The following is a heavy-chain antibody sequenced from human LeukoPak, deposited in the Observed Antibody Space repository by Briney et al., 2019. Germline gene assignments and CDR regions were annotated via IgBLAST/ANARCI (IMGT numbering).Heavy chain of an antibody. D-gene: IGHD6-19*01. V-gene: IGHV1-2*02. CDR1: GYTFTGYY. CDR3: ARVAGNSSGWYNWFDP. CDR2: INPNSGGT. J-gene: IGHJ5*02. Sequence: ASVKVSCKASGYTFTGYYMHWVRQAPGQGLGWMGWINPNSGGTNYAQKFQGRVTMTRDTSISTAYMELSRLRSDDTAVYYRARVAGNSSGWYNWFDPWGQGTLVTVSS.